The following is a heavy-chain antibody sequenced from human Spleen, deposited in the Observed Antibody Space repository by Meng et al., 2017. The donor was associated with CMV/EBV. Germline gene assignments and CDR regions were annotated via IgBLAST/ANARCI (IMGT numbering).Heavy chain of an antibody. D-gene: IGHD3-3*01. Sequence: SETLSLTCAVYGGSFSGYYWSWIRQPPGKGLEWIGEINHSGSTNYNPSLKSRVTISVDTSKNQFSLKLSSVTAADTAVYYCASQRFGWFDPWGQGTLVTVSS. CDR3: ASQRFGWFDP. J-gene: IGHJ5*02. CDR2: INHSGST. CDR1: GGSFSGYY. V-gene: IGHV4-34*01.